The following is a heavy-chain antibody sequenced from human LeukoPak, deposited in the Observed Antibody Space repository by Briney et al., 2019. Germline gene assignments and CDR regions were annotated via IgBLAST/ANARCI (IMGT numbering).Heavy chain of an antibody. D-gene: IGHD3-22*01. CDR1: GGSFSGYY. CDR2: MNPSGST. CDR3: ARGRQDVTMIVVVMTAVSYYLVV. J-gene: IGHJ6*03. Sequence: SETLSLTCAVYGGSFSGYYWSWIRQPPEKGLEWIGEMNPSGSTNYNPSLKSRVTISVDTSKNQFSLKLSSVTAADTAVYYCARGRQDVTMIVVVMTAVSYYLVVWGKGTTVTVS. V-gene: IGHV4-34*01.